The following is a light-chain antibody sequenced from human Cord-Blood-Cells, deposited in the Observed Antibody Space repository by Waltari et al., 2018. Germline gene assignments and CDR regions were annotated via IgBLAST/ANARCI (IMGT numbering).Light chain of an antibody. Sequence: TQPASVSGSPGQSITISCTGTSSDVGGYNYVSWYQQHPGKAPKLMIYDVSNRPAGVSNRFSGSKSGNTASLTISGLQAEDEADYYCSSYTSGSTWVFGGGTKLTVL. J-gene: IGLJ3*02. CDR2: DVS. CDR3: SSYTSGSTWV. CDR1: SSDVGGYNY. V-gene: IGLV2-14*03.